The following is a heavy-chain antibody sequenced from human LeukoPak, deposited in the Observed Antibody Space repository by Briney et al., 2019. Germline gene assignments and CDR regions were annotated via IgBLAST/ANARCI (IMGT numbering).Heavy chain of an antibody. V-gene: IGHV4-34*01. J-gene: IGHJ5*02. Sequence: PSETLSLTCAVYGGSFSGYYWSWIRQPPGKGLEWIGEINHSGSANYNPSLKSRVTISVDTSKNQFSLKLSSVTAADTAVYYCAGRGGVFWSGYEFDPWGQGTLVTVSS. D-gene: IGHD3-3*01. CDR3: AGRGGVFWSGYEFDP. CDR1: GGSFSGYY. CDR2: INHSGSA.